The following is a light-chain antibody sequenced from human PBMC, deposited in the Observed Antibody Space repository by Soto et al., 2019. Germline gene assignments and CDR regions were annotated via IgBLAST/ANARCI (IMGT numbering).Light chain of an antibody. CDR3: LQHNSFPWT. Sequence: DIQMTQSPSSLSASVGDRVTIACRASQGIGTDLGWYQQKPGKAPKRLIYASSTLQSRVPSRFSGSGSGTEFTLTISTLQPEDFATYYCLQHNSFPWTFGQGTKVEIK. J-gene: IGKJ1*01. CDR2: ASS. V-gene: IGKV1-17*01. CDR1: QGIGTD.